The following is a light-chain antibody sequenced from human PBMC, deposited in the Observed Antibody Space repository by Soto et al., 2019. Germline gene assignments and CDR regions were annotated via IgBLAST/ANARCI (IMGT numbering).Light chain of an antibody. J-gene: IGLJ1*01. Sequence: QSALNQPASASGSPGQSITISCTRTSSDVGGYNLVSWHQQHPATAPQIIIYDVRNRPSGVSNSFSGSKSGNTASLTISGRQAEDEADYYCSSYTCSRTHYVVGTGTKLTVL. CDR1: SSDVGGYNL. CDR3: SSYTCSRTHYV. V-gene: IGLV2-14*03. CDR2: DVR.